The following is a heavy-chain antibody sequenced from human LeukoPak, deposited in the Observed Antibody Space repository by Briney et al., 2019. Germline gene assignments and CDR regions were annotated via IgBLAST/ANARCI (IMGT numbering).Heavy chain of an antibody. Sequence: GGSLRLSCAASGFTFSSYWMSWVRQAPGKGLEWVANIKQDGSEKYYVDSVKGRFTISRDNAKNSLYLQMNSLRAEDTAVYYCARGGYYYGSGTPSDYFDYWGQGTLVTVSS. J-gene: IGHJ4*02. CDR2: IKQDGSEK. CDR3: ARGGYYYGSGTPSDYFDY. CDR1: GFTFSSYW. D-gene: IGHD3-10*01. V-gene: IGHV3-7*04.